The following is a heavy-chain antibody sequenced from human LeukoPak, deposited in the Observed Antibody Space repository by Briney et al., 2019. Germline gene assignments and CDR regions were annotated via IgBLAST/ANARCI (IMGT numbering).Heavy chain of an antibody. D-gene: IGHD5-18*01. J-gene: IGHJ4*02. V-gene: IGHV3-74*01. Sequence: GTLSLTCGVSGGSISTTNWWSWVRQAPGKGLVWVSRIGGDGRTTIYADSVKGRFTISRDNAKNTLFLQMNSLRAEDTAVYYCTRGGGYTYGSLDYWGQGTLVTVSS. CDR3: TRGGGYTYGSLDY. CDR2: IGGDGRTT. CDR1: GGSISTTNW.